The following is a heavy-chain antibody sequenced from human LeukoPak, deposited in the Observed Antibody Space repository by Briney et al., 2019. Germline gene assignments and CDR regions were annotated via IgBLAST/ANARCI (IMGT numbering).Heavy chain of an antibody. J-gene: IGHJ4*02. CDR3: AKVPREYPYYYDGSGYLDY. CDR1: GFTFSKYA. CDR2: ISGSGGST. D-gene: IGHD3-22*01. V-gene: IGHV3-23*01. Sequence: PGGSLRLSCTASGFTFSKYAMSWVRQAPGKGLEWVSAISGSGGSTYYADSVKGRFTISRDNSKNTLYLQMNSLRAEDTAVYYCAKVPREYPYYYDGSGYLDYWGQGTLVTVSS.